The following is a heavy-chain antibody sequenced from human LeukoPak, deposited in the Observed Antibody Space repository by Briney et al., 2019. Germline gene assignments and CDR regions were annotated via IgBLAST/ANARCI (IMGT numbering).Heavy chain of an antibody. CDR1: GFTVTSNY. Sequence: GGSLRLSCAASGFTVTSNYMSWVRQPPGQGRLEWVSVIYTEGRTFYTGSVTGRFTISRDNSKNTLYLQMNSLRAEDTAVYYCARGQIYGTGSYFFDHWGQGTLVTVSS. D-gene: IGHD3-10*01. CDR3: ARGQIYGTGSYFFDH. J-gene: IGHJ4*02. V-gene: IGHV3-66*01. CDR2: IYTEGRT.